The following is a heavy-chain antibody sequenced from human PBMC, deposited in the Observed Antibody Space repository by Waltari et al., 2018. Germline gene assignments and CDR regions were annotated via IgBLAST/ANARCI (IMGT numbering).Heavy chain of an antibody. J-gene: IGHJ4*02. V-gene: IGHV3-23*01. CDR1: GFSFMGFA. CDR2: ISGSGGTP. D-gene: IGHD3-16*02. Sequence: EVQLLESAGGLVQPGEALRLSCAASGFSFMGFAMTGVRQAPGGGLGCVASISGSGGTPVYADSVKGRFTIVRDNSRDTVYLQMNSLRVDDSAVYYCAKGSRGYTNYFFDSWGQGTLVSVSS. CDR3: AKGSRGYTNYFFDS.